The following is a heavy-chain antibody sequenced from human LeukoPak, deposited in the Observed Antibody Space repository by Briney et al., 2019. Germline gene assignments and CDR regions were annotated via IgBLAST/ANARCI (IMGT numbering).Heavy chain of an antibody. CDR1: GGSISSSSYY. V-gene: IGHV4-39*07. J-gene: IGHJ4*02. CDR2: IYYSGST. Sequence: SETLSLTCTVSGGSISSSSYYWGWIRQPPGKGLEWIGSIYYSGSTYYNPSLKSRVTISVDTSKNQFSLKLSSVTAVDTAVYYCALDYGKRDYWGQGTLVTVSS. CDR3: ALDYGKRDY. D-gene: IGHD4-17*01.